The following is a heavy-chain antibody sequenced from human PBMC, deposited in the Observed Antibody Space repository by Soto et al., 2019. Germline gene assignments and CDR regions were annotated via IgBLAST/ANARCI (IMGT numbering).Heavy chain of an antibody. V-gene: IGHV3-23*01. J-gene: IGHJ6*02. CDR2: ISGSGGST. D-gene: IGHD2-15*01. CDR1: GFTFSSYA. Sequence: PGGSLRLSCAASGFTFSSYAMSRVRQAPGKGLEWVSAISGSGGSTYYADSVKGRFTISRDNSKNTLYLQMNSLRAEDTAVYYCAKGRYCSGGSCYSHYYYGMDVWGQGTTVTVSS. CDR3: AKGRYCSGGSCYSHYYYGMDV.